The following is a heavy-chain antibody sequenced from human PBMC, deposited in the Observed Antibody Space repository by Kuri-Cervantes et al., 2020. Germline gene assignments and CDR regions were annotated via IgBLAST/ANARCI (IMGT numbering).Heavy chain of an antibody. V-gene: IGHV1-8*01. CDR3: ARYYDSSGYYPFDY. Sequence: ASVKVSCKVSGYTLTELSMHWVRQAPGKGLEWMGWMNPNSGNTGYAQKFQGRVTMTRNTSISTAYMELRSLRSDDTAVYYCARYYDSSGYYPFDYWGQGTLVTVSS. D-gene: IGHD3-22*01. CDR1: GYTLTELS. CDR2: MNPNSGNT. J-gene: IGHJ4*02.